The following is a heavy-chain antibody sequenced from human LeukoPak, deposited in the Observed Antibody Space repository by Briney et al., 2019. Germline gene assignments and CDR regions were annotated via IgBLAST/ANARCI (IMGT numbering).Heavy chain of an antibody. CDR2: IYYSGST. Sequence: SETLSLTCAVSGGSISSGGYSWSWIRQPPGKGLEWIGYIYYSGSTNYNPSLKSRVTISVDTSKNQFSLKLSSVTAADTAVYYCARDSEWLSTWGQGTLVTVSS. CDR1: GGSISSGGYS. V-gene: IGHV4-61*08. D-gene: IGHD3-3*01. J-gene: IGHJ5*02. CDR3: ARDSEWLST.